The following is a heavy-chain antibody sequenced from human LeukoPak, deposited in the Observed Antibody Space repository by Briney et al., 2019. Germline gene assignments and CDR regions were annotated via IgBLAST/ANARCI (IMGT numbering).Heavy chain of an antibody. CDR1: GFTFRNYS. CDR3: AKDQRTMTRRMDV. CDR2: VTYDGSKA. V-gene: IGHV3-30*18. Sequence: GRSLRLSCAASGFTFRNYSMHWVRQVPGKGLEWLGVVTYDGSKAFYADSVKGRLTISRDNSKNTLYLQMNTLRVEDRAVYFCAKDQRTMTRRMDVWGQGTAVIVSS. J-gene: IGHJ6*02. D-gene: IGHD2-2*01.